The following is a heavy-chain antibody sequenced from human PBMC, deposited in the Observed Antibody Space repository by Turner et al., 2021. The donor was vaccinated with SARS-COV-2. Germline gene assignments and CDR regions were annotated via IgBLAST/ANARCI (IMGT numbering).Heavy chain of an antibody. J-gene: IGHJ4*02. CDR2: ISDDGSNK. V-gene: IGHV3-33*05. D-gene: IGHD6-13*01. CDR3: AREHPPSSWQTYYFDF. CDR1: GFTFSSYG. Sequence: QVQLVESGGGEVQPGRSLRRSWAAPGFTFSSYGMHWVRQAPGKGLEWVAVISDDGSNKYYQDSVKGRFTIYRDNSKNTLYLQMNSLRAEDTAVYYCAREHPPSSWQTYYFDFWGQGTLVTVSS.